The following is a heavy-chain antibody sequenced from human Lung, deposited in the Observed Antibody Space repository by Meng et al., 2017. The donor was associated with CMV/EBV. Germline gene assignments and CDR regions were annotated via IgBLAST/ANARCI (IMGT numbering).Heavy chain of an antibody. D-gene: IGHD3-22*01. CDR3: ARAGYDSSGYYPQPFDY. V-gene: IGHV1-3*01. J-gene: IGHJ4*02. CDR1: GYTLTSYA. CDR2: INAGNGNT. Sequence: QVQLVEAWAEVKKPWATVKVSCKASGYTLTSYAMHWVRQAPGQRLEWMGWINAGNGNTKYSQRFQGRVTITRDTSASTAYMELSSLRSEDTTVYYCARAGYDSSGYYPQPFDYWGQGTLVTVSS.